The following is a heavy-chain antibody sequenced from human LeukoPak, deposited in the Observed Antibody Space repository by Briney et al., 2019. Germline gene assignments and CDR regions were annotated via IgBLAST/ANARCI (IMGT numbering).Heavy chain of an antibody. CDR3: AKDEVVPSYYYIDV. CDR1: GFTFSRFG. CDR2: INYDGSKE. D-gene: IGHD2-2*01. J-gene: IGHJ6*03. V-gene: IGHV3-30*02. Sequence: PGGSLRLSCAASGFTFSRFGMHWVRQAPGKGLEWVTFINYDGSKEYYADSVKGRFTISRDSSKNTLYLQMSGLRAEDTAVYYCAKDEVVPSYYYIDVWGKGTTDTVSS.